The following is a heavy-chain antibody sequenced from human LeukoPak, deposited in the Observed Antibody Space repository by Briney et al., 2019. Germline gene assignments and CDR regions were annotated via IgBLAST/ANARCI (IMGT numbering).Heavy chain of an antibody. D-gene: IGHD3-10*01. V-gene: IGHV4-61*02. CDR2: IYTSGST. J-gene: IGHJ4*02. CDR3: ARGSRGATMVRGVIPLDY. CDR1: GGSISSGSYY. Sequence: SETLSLTCTVSGGSISSGSYYWSWIRQPAGKGLEWIGRIYTSGSTNYNPSLKSRVTISVDTSKNQFSLKLSSVTAADTAVYYCARGSRGATMVRGVIPLDYWGQGILVTVSS.